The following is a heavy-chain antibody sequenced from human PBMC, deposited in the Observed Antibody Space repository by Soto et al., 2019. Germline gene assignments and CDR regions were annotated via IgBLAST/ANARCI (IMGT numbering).Heavy chain of an antibody. CDR1: GYTFTSYG. J-gene: IGHJ5*02. CDR2: ISAYNGNT. Sequence: ASVKVSCKASGYTFTSYGISWVRQAPGQGLEWMGWISAYNGNTNYAQKLQGRVTMTTDTSTSTAYMELRSLRSDDTAVYYCARDRGGVVVTAIPGAWFDPWGQGTLVTVSS. D-gene: IGHD2-21*02. CDR3: ARDRGGVVVTAIPGAWFDP. V-gene: IGHV1-18*04.